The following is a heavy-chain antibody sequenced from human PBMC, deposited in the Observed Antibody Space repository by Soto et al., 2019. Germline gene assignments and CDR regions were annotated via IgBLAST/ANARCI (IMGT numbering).Heavy chain of an antibody. CDR3: ARDLPGYCTTTDCYSYFDY. V-gene: IGHV3-11*01. Sequence: PGGSLRLSCGASGFTFSNYYMSWIRQAPGKGLEWVSYISSTGRTIYYADSVKGRFTVSRDNAQNSLSLKLNSLRVEDTAVYYCARDLPGYCTTTDCYSYFDYWGQGALVTVSS. D-gene: IGHD2-2*02. J-gene: IGHJ4*02. CDR2: ISSTGRTI. CDR1: GFTFSNYY.